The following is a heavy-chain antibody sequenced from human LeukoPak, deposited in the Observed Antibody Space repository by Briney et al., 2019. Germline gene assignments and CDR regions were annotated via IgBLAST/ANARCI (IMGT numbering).Heavy chain of an antibody. CDR1: GYTFTGYY. D-gene: IGHD3-10*01. CDR3: ARVGRFGEVYFDY. V-gene: IGHV1-2*06. CDR2: INPNSGGT. J-gene: IGHJ4*02. Sequence: ASVKVSCKASGYTFTGYYMHWVRQAPGQGLEWMGRINPNSGGTNYAQKFQGRVTMTRDTSISTAYMELSRLRSDDTAVYYCARVGRFGEVYFDYWGQGTPVTVSS.